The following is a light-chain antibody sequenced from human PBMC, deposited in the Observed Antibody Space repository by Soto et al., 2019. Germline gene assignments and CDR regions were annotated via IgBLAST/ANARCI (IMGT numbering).Light chain of an antibody. CDR2: EVN. Sequence: QSALTQPASVSGSPGQSITISCTGTNSDVGAYNYVSWYQQHPGKAPKLIIYEVNDRPSGVSTRFSASKSGNTASLTISGLQPDDEAYYYCCSYATNNTWVFGGGTKLTVL. V-gene: IGLV2-14*01. J-gene: IGLJ3*02. CDR3: CSYATNNTWV. CDR1: NSDVGAYNY.